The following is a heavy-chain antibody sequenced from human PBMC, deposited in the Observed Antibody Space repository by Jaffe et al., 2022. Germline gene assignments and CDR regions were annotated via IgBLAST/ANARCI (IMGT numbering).Heavy chain of an antibody. D-gene: IGHD3-10*01. CDR3: ANDRVPKSFGELGY. CDR2: TRYDESNQ. Sequence: QVQLLESGGGVVQPGGSLRLSCAASGFTFSTYGMHWVRQAPGKGLEWVAFTRYDESNQYYADSVKGRFTIFKDNSKNTVYLQMNSLREDDTAVYYCANDRVPKSFGELGYWGQGTLVTVSS. V-gene: IGHV3-30*02. CDR1: GFTFSTYG. J-gene: IGHJ4*02.